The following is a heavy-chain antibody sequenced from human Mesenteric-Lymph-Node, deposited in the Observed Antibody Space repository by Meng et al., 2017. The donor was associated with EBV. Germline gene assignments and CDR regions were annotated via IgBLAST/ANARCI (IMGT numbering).Heavy chain of an antibody. D-gene: IGHD2-21*01. J-gene: IGHJ4*02. Sequence: QVPPEESRRGLVRPGRSLAPSCAPLGFIFSDYYMTWIRQAPGKGLEWVAHISGTGRTIYYADSVKGRFTISSDSAKNSLFLQMNNLRAEDTAVYYCARVVVGTFDNWGQGTLVTVSS. CDR2: ISGTGRTI. CDR3: ARVVVGTFDN. V-gene: IGHV3-11*01. CDR1: GFIFSDYY.